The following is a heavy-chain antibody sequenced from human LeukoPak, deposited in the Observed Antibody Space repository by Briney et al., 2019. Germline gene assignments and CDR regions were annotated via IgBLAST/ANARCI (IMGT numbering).Heavy chain of an antibody. CDR3: ARESNWNYDY. D-gene: IGHD1-7*01. Sequence: ASVKVSCKASNYTFTSYGIGWVRQAPGQGLEWMGWISTYNGNTNYEQKLQGRVTMSTDTSTSTAYLELRSLKSDDTAVYYCARESNWNYDYWGQGTLVTVSS. CDR2: ISTYNGNT. V-gene: IGHV1-18*01. CDR1: NYTFTSYG. J-gene: IGHJ4*02.